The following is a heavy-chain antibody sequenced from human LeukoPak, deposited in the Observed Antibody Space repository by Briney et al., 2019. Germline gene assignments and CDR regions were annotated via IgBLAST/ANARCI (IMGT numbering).Heavy chain of an antibody. J-gene: IGHJ3*02. D-gene: IGHD3-22*01. CDR3: ARGPYSYDSSGAFDI. V-gene: IGHV4-4*02. CDR1: GGSISSSNW. Sequence: SGTLSLTCAVSGGSISSSNWWSWVRQPPGRGLEWIGEIYHSGSTNYNPSLKSRVTISVDKSKNQFSLKLSSVTAADTAVYFCARGPYSYDSSGAFDIWGQGTMVTVSS. CDR2: IYHSGST.